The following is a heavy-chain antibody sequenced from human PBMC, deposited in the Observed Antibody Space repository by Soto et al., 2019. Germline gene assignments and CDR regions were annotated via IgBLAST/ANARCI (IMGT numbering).Heavy chain of an antibody. CDR2: ISPESDKA. CDR3: TTDLFFISPSTVTTDAY. V-gene: IGHV1-18*01. D-gene: IGHD4-17*01. Sequence: VQLVQSGAEVKKPGASVRVSCKASGYTFTSFGLSWVRQAPGQGPEWMGWISPESDKATYAHKFQGRITMTTDTSTTTAYMDLRSLSSDDTAVYYCTTDLFFISPSTVTTDAYWGQGTLVSVS. CDR1: GYTFTSFG. J-gene: IGHJ4*02.